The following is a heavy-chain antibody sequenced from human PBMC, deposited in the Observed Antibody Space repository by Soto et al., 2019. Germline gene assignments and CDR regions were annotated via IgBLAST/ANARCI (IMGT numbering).Heavy chain of an antibody. CDR1: GFTFSSYG. CDR2: ISYDGSNK. D-gene: IGHD3-22*01. Sequence: GGSLRLSCAASGFTFSSYGMHWVRQAPGKGLEWVAVISYDGSNKYYADSVKGRFTISRDNSKNTLYLQMNSLRAEDTAVYYCAKEAPTYYYDGSGYSEAIFDYWGQGTLVTVSS. CDR3: AKEAPTYYYDGSGYSEAIFDY. J-gene: IGHJ4*02. V-gene: IGHV3-30*18.